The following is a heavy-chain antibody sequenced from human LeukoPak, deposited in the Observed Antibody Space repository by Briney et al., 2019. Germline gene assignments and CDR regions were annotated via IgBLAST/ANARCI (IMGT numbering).Heavy chain of an antibody. Sequence: SVKVSCKASGGTFSSYAISWVRQAPGQGLEWMGVIIPIFGTANYAQKFQGRVTITADESTSTAYMELSSLRSEDTAVYYCAREADYYDSSVYFDYWGQGTLVTVSS. CDR1: GGTFSSYA. J-gene: IGHJ4*02. D-gene: IGHD3-22*01. V-gene: IGHV1-69*13. CDR2: IIPIFGTA. CDR3: AREADYYDSSVYFDY.